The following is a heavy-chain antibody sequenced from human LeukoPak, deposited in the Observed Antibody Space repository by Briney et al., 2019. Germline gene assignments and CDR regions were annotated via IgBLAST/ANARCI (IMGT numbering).Heavy chain of an antibody. V-gene: IGHV3-7*03. CDR3: ARSNGMDV. D-gene: IGHD2/OR15-2a*01. CDR1: GFALSSHW. CDR2: VNRDGSET. Sequence: GGSLRLSCAASGFALSSHWMTWVRQVPGRGPEWVANVNRDGSETYYLDSVKGRFTISKDNAKNSLYLQMNSLRAEDTALYHCARSNGMDVWGQGTTVIVSS. J-gene: IGHJ6*02.